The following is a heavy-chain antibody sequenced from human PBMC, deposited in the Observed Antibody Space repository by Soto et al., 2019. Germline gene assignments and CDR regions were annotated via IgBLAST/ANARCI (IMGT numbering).Heavy chain of an antibody. Sequence: GGSLRLSCAASGFTFSSYEMNWVRQAPGKGLEWVSYTSSGGSTMYYADSVKGRFTISRDNAKKTLFLQMNSLRADDTAVYYCARPQGYAYSLDVWGQGTTVTVSS. CDR3: ARPQGYAYSLDV. J-gene: IGHJ6*02. V-gene: IGHV3-48*03. D-gene: IGHD2-15*01. CDR1: GFTFSSYE. CDR2: TSSGGSTM.